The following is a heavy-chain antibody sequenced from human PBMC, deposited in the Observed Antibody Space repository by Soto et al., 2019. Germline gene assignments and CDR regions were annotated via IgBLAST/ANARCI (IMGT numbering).Heavy chain of an antibody. CDR3: ARMYYDFSSGHYGGGMDV. V-gene: IGHV4-34*01. CDR2: TNHSGNT. D-gene: IGHD3-3*01. CDR1: GGSFRAYY. J-gene: IGHJ6*02. Sequence: QVQLQQWGAGLLRPSETLSLTCAVYGGSFRAYYWSWIRQPPGKGLEWIGETNHSGNTNYNASLKSRVTISVDTSKNQFSLKLSSVTAADTAVYYCARMYYDFSSGHYGGGMDVWGQGTTVTVSS.